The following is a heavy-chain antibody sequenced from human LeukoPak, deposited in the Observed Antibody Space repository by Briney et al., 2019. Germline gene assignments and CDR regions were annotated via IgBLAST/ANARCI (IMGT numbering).Heavy chain of an antibody. CDR1: GFTFGDYA. CDR3: TRARGYFDWLSSLYYFDY. D-gene: IGHD3-9*01. CDR2: IRSKACGGTT. V-gene: IGHV3-49*03. Sequence: GGSLRLSCTASGFTFGDYAMSWFRQAPGKGLEWVGFIRSKACGGTTEYAASVKGRFTISRDDSKSIAYLQMNSLKTEDTAVYYCTRARGYFDWLSSLYYFDYWGQGTLVTVSS. J-gene: IGHJ4*02.